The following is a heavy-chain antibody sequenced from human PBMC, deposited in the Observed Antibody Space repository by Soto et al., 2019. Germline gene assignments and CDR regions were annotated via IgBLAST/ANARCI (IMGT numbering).Heavy chain of an antibody. J-gene: IGHJ6*02. CDR1: GGTFSSYA. V-gene: IGHV1-69*01. CDR2: IIPTFGTA. CDR3: ARDASNYDIRADDPHNKYYYGMDV. D-gene: IGHD3-9*01. Sequence: QVQLVQSGAEVKKPGSSVKVSCKASGGTFSSYAISWVRQAPGQGLEWMGGIIPTFGTANYAQKFQGRVTITADESTSTAYMELSSLRSEDTAVYYCARDASNYDIRADDPHNKYYYGMDVWGQGTKVTVSS.